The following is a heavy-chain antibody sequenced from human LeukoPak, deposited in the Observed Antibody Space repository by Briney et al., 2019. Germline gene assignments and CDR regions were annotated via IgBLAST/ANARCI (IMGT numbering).Heavy chain of an antibody. CDR3: ARREQWLVSVSAYGY. CDR2: INHSGST. Sequence: SESLSLTCAVYGGSFSGYYWSWIRQPPGKGLEWIGEINHSGSTNYNPSLKSRVTISVDTSKNQFSLKLSSVTAADTAVYYCARREQWLVSVSAYGYWGQGTLVTVSS. CDR1: GGSFSGYY. V-gene: IGHV4-34*01. J-gene: IGHJ4*02. D-gene: IGHD6-19*01.